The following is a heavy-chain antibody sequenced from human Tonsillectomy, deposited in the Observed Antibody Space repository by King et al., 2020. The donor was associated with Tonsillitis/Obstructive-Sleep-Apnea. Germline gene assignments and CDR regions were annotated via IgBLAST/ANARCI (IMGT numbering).Heavy chain of an antibody. J-gene: IGHJ4*02. CDR2: IYTSGST. V-gene: IGHV3-53*01. Sequence: VQLVESGGGLSQPGGSLRLSCAAAGLTVTDNYMTWVRQAPGKGLEWVSVIYTSGSTFYAGSVEGRFTISRDNSKNSLYLQISGLRAADSAVYYCARVPPPGQRASYHGPDSWGQGTLVTVSS. CDR3: ARVPPPGQRASYHGPDS. D-gene: IGHD1-26*01. CDR1: GLTVTDNY.